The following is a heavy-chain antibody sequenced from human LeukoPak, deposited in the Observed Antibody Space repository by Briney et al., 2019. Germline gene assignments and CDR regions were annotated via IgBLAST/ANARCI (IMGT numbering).Heavy chain of an antibody. CDR3: ARLGYCSSTSCRGPSFDY. CDR1: GFTFSSYS. V-gene: IGHV3-48*01. CDR2: ISSSSSSI. D-gene: IGHD2-2*01. J-gene: IGHJ4*02. Sequence: GGSLRLSCAASGFTFSSYSMNWVRQAPGKGLEWVSYISSSSSSIYYADSVKGRFTISRDNAKNSLYLQMNSLRAEDTAVYYCARLGYCSSTSCRGPSFDYWGQGTLVTVSS.